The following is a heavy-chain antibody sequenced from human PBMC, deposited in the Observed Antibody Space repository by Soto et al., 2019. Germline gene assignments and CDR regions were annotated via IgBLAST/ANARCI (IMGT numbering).Heavy chain of an antibody. CDR1: GGSISSATFY. V-gene: IGHV4-31*03. CDR2: IYYTGNT. CDR3: ASFGRGSSWYLFDY. J-gene: IGHJ4*02. Sequence: SETLSLTCTVSGGSISSATFYWSWFRQHPGKGLEWIGYIYYTGNTYYNPSLKSRLTISVDKSKNQFSLKLSSVTAADTAVYYCASFGRGSSWYLFDYWGQGTLVTVSS. D-gene: IGHD6-13*01.